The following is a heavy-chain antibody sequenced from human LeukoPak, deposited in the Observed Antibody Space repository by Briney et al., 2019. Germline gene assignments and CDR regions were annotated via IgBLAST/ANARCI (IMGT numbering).Heavy chain of an antibody. CDR2: IRGSGGSA. CDR3: AKKGASGYYRDAFDI. CDR1: GFTFSSYA. J-gene: IGHJ3*02. D-gene: IGHD3-22*01. V-gene: IGHV3-23*01. Sequence: PGGSLRLSCAASGFTFSSYAMSWVRQAPRKGLEWVSAIRGSGGSAYYADSVKGRFTISRDNSKNTLYLQMNSLRAEDTAVYYCAKKGASGYYRDAFDIWGQGTMVTVSS.